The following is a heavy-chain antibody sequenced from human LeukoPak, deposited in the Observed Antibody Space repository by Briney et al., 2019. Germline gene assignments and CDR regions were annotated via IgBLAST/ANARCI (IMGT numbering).Heavy chain of an antibody. CDR2: INPSDGST. CDR3: ARDRSPKVSSSLDY. D-gene: IGHD6-6*01. J-gene: IGHJ4*02. Sequence: ASVKVSCXASGYTFTSYYMHWVRQAPGQGLEWMGIINPSDGSTSYAQKFQGRVTMTRDTSTGTVYMELSSLRSEDTAVYYCARDRSPKVSSSLDYWGQGTLVTVSS. V-gene: IGHV1-46*01. CDR1: GYTFTSYY.